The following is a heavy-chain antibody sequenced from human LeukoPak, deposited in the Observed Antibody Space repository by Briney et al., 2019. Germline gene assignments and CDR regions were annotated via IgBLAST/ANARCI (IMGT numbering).Heavy chain of an antibody. D-gene: IGHD3-10*01. Sequence: GGSLRLSCAASGFTVSSKYMNWVRQAPGKRLEWVSVIESGGSTYYADSVKGRSTVSRDNFQNTLYLQMNSLRAEDTAVYYCARVGSYYDMDVWGQGTTVTVSS. J-gene: IGHJ6*02. CDR2: IESGGST. V-gene: IGHV3-53*01. CDR3: ARVGSYYDMDV. CDR1: GFTVSSKY.